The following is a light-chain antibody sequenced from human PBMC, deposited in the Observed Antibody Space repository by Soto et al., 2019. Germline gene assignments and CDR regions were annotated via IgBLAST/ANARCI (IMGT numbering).Light chain of an antibody. Sequence: QSALTQPASVSGSPGQSITISCTGTSSDVGGYNYVSWYQQHPVKAPKFMIYEVSNRPSGVSNRFSGSKSGNTASLTISGLQAEDEADYYCSSYTRNSTLVFGGGTKVTVL. CDR1: SSDVGGYNY. J-gene: IGLJ2*01. CDR3: SSYTRNSTLV. V-gene: IGLV2-14*01. CDR2: EVS.